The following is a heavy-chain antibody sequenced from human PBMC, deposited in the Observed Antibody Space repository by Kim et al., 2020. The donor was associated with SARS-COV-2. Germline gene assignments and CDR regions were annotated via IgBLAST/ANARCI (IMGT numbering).Heavy chain of an antibody. D-gene: IGHD3-9*01. J-gene: IGHJ4*02. V-gene: IGHV4-59*01. Sequence: YNPSPKSRVTISIDTSKSQFSLNLNSVTAADTAFYCCARILTGAGATFDSWGQGTLVTVSS. CDR3: ARILTGAGATFDS.